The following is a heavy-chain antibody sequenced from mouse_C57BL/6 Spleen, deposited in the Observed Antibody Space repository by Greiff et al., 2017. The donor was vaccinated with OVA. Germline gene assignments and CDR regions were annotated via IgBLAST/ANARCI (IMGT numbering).Heavy chain of an antibody. J-gene: IGHJ3*01. D-gene: IGHD1-1*01. CDR1: GYTFTSYW. CDR3: ARDTTLVATPFAY. V-gene: IGHV1-7*01. CDR2: INPSSGYT. Sequence: QVQLQQSGAELAKPGASVKLSCKASGYTFTSYWMHWVKQRPGQGLEWIGYINPSSGYTKYNQKFKDKATLTADKSSSTAYMQLSSLTYDDSAVYYCARDTTLVATPFAYWGQGTLVTVSA.